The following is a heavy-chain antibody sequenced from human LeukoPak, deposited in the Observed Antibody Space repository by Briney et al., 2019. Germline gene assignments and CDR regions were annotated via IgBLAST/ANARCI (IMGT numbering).Heavy chain of an antibody. Sequence: KPSETLSLTCAVSGYSISSGYYWGWIRQPPGKGLEWIGSIYHSGTTYYNPSLKSRVTMSVDTSKNQFSLKLSSVTAADTAVYYCARHGWHYYDSSGYYYFGGQGTLVTASS. J-gene: IGHJ4*02. CDR2: IYHSGTT. V-gene: IGHV4-38-2*01. CDR1: GYSISSGYY. D-gene: IGHD3-22*01. CDR3: ARHGWHYYDSSGYYYF.